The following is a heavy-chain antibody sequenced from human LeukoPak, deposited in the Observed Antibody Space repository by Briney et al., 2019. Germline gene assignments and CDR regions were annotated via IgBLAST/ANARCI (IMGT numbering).Heavy chain of an antibody. V-gene: IGHV4-31*03. CDR2: IYYSGST. CDR1: GGSISSGGYY. CDR3: ARDPGGYDYYYYGMDV. Sequence: SETLSLTCTVSGGSISSGGYYWSWIRQHPGKGLEWIRYIYYSGSTYYNPSLKSRVTISVDTSKNQISLKLSSVTAADTAVYYCARDPGGYDYYYYGMDVWGQGTTVTVSS. J-gene: IGHJ6*02. D-gene: IGHD5-12*01.